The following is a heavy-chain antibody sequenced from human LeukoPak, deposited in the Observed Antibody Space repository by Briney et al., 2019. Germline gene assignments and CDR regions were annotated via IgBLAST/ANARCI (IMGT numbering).Heavy chain of an antibody. Sequence: SGPTLVKPTQTLTLTCTFSGFSLSTGGGGGGWIRQPPRKALEWLALIYWDDDKRYSPSLKSRLTLTQHPSKNQVVLTMTNMDPVDTATYYCAHRRDYYGMDVWGXGTTVTVSP. CDR3: AHRRDYYGMDV. V-gene: IGHV2-5*02. CDR2: IYWDDDK. CDR1: GFSLSTGGGG. J-gene: IGHJ6*04.